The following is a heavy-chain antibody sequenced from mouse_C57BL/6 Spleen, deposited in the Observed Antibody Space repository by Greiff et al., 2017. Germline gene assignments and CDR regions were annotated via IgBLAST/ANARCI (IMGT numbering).Heavy chain of an antibody. J-gene: IGHJ2*01. CDR3: ARGGQTAQATFDY. CDR1: GYTFTSYG. V-gene: IGHV1-81*01. Sequence: VQLQQSGAELARPGASVKLSCKASGYTFTSYGISWVKQRTGQGLEWIGEIYPRSGNTYYNEKFKGKDTLTADKSSSTAYMELRSLTSEDSAVYFCARGGQTAQATFDYWGQGTTLTVSS. D-gene: IGHD3-2*02. CDR2: IYPRSGNT.